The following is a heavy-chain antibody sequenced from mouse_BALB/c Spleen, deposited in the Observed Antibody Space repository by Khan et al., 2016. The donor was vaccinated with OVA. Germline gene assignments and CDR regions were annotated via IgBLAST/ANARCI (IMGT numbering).Heavy chain of an antibody. D-gene: IGHD3-2*02. CDR1: GYIFTSYW. CDR2: IYPGTDNT. J-gene: IGHJ2*01. CDR3: AREEALYYFDY. V-gene: IGHV1S132*01. Sequence: VQLQESGAELVRPGASVKLSCKTSGYIFTSYWTHWVKQRSGQGLEWFARIYPGTDNTYYNEKLKDKVTLTADKSSSTVYMQLSSLKSEDSAVYFCAREEALYYFDYWGQGTTLTVSS.